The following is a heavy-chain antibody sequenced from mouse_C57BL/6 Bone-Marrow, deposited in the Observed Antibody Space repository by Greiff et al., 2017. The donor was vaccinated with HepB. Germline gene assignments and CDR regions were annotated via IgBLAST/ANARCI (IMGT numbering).Heavy chain of an antibody. J-gene: IGHJ3*01. D-gene: IGHD2-2*01. CDR3: AREGYGYSAWFAY. CDR2: INPNYGTT. Sequence: EVKLVESGPELVKPGASVKISCKASGYSFTDYNMNWVKQSNGKSLEWIGVINPNYGTTSYNQKFKGKATLTVDQSSSTAYMQLNSLTSEDSAVYYCAREGYGYSAWFAYWGQGTLVTVSA. V-gene: IGHV1-39*01. CDR1: GYSFTDYN.